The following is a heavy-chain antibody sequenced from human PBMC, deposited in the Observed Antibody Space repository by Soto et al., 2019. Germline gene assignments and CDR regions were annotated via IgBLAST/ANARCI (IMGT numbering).Heavy chain of an antibody. J-gene: IGHJ6*02. CDR1: GFTFRSYL. CDR2: ITSDGSST. V-gene: IGHV3-74*01. Sequence: GGSLRLSCAASGFTFRSYLMHWVRRATGKGLVWVSRITSDGSSTTYADSVKGRFTISRDNAKNSLYLQMSSLRDEDTALYYCARDGYCISTSCYFLPDVWGQGTTVTVSS. D-gene: IGHD2-2*03. CDR3: ARDGYCISTSCYFLPDV.